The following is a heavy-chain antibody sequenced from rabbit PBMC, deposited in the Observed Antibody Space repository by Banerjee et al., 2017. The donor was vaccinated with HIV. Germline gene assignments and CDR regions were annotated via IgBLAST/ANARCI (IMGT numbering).Heavy chain of an antibody. D-gene: IGHD4-1*01. Sequence: QEQLEESGGDLVKPGGSLTLTCTASGFSFSNKYVMCWVRRAPGKGLEWIACINTSTGNTVYASWAKGRFTISKTSSTTVTLQMTSLTAADTATYFCARDLAGAIGWNFNLWGHGTLVTVS. J-gene: IGHJ4*01. V-gene: IGHV1S45*01. CDR1: GFSFSNKYV. CDR3: ARDLAGAIGWNFNL. CDR2: INTSTGNT.